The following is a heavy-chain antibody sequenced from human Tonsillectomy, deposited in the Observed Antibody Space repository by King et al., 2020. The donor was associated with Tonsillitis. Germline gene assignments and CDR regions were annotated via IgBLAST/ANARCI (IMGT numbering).Heavy chain of an antibody. V-gene: IGHV3-23*04. J-gene: IGHJ4*02. CDR2: ISGSGGNT. CDR3: AKVFRYYDSSGSYSHVDY. Sequence: VQLVESGGGQVQPGGSLSLSCAVSGFTFANYAMSWVRQAPGKGLEWVSLISGSGGNTYYADSVKGRFAISRDNSKNILYLQMNSPRAEDTAVYYCAKVFRYYDSSGSYSHVDYWGQGTLVTVSS. D-gene: IGHD3-22*01. CDR1: GFTFANYA.